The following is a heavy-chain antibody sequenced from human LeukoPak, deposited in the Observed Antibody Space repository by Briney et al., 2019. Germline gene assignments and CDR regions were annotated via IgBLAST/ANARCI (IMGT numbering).Heavy chain of an antibody. CDR3: AKDSVFGVVITEYFDY. J-gene: IGHJ4*02. V-gene: IGHV3-23*01. D-gene: IGHD3-3*01. CDR2: ISGSGGST. CDR1: GFAFSSYA. Sequence: GGSLRLSCAASGFAFSSYAMSWVRQAPGKGLEWVSAISGSGGSTYYADSVKGRFTISRDNSKNTLYLQMNSLRAEDTAVYYCAKDSVFGVVITEYFDYWGLGTLVTVSS.